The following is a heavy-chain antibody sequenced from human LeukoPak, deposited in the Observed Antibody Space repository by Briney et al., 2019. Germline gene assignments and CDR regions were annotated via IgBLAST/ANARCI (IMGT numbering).Heavy chain of an antibody. CDR3: ARDHAYRADY. V-gene: IGHV3-7*01. D-gene: IGHD2-2*01. J-gene: IGHJ4*02. Sequence: GGSLRLSCAASGFTFSNDWMCWVRQAPGTGLEWVANINQDESKKYYADSVKGRFTISRDNAKNSLYLQMSSLTAEDTAIYYCARDHAYRADYWGQGTLVTVSS. CDR2: INQDESKK. CDR1: GFTFSNDW.